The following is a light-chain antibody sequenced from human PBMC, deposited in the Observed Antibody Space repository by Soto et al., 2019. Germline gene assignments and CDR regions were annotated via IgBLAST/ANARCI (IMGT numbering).Light chain of an antibody. V-gene: IGKV1-39*01. Sequence: IQMAQAPSSLSSSVGDRVTITCRPSQSTNTYLNWYQQKPGKAPKLLIYAASNLQSGVPSRFSGSGSGTDFILTISSLQPEDFATYYCQQSYSLPITFGQGTRLEI. CDR2: AAS. CDR3: QQSYSLPIT. J-gene: IGKJ5*01. CDR1: QSTNTY.